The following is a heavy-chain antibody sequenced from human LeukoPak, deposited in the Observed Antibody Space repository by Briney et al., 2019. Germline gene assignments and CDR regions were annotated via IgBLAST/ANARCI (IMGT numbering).Heavy chain of an antibody. CDR2: ISSSSTTI. Sequence: GGSLRLSCAASGFTFSDYSMNWVRQAPGKGLEWVSYISSSSTTIFYADSVKGRFTISRDNAKNSLFLQMNGLRDEDTALYYYARERLIAAAGDGFYSWGQGTLVTVSS. CDR1: GFTFSDYS. J-gene: IGHJ4*02. V-gene: IGHV3-48*02. CDR3: ARERLIAAAGDGFYS. D-gene: IGHD6-25*01.